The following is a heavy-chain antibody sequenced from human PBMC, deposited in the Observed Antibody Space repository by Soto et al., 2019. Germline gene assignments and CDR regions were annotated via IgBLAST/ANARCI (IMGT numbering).Heavy chain of an antibody. CDR3: AKDRYHYATPGWFDP. CDR1: GGSISSYY. Sequence: SETMSLTCTVSGGSISSYYWSWIRQHPGKGLEWIGYIYYSGSTYYNPSLKSRVTISVDNSKNTLYLQMNSLRAEDTAVYYCAKDRYHYATPGWFDPWGQGTLVTVSS. D-gene: IGHD5-18*01. J-gene: IGHJ5*02. CDR2: IYYSGST. V-gene: IGHV4-59*12.